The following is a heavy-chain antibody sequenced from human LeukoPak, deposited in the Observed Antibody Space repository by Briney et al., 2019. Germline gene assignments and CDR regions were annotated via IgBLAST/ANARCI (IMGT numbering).Heavy chain of an antibody. Sequence: GGSLRLSCAASGFTVSSNYMSWVRQAPGKGLEWVSVIYSGGSTYYADSVKGRFTISRDNAKNSLYLQMNSLRAEDTAVYYCARDRTVTTRGAFDIWGQGTMVTVSS. CDR1: GFTVSSNY. CDR2: IYSGGST. J-gene: IGHJ3*02. CDR3: ARDRTVTTRGAFDI. D-gene: IGHD4-17*01. V-gene: IGHV3-53*01.